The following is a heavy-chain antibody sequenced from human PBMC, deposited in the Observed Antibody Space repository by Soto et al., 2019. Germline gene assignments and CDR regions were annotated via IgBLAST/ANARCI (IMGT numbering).Heavy chain of an antibody. V-gene: IGHV4-59*08. D-gene: IGHD3-22*01. CDR2: IYYTGTT. CDR3: ARLGDYYHAFDY. CDR1: GSPISDNY. Sequence: QVQLKESGPGLVKPSETLSVTCTVSGSPISDNYWSWFRQAPGQGLEGVGYIYYTGTTTYNPSVKSRVTISLDTSKSQFSLILRSVTAADTAVYYCARLGDYYHAFDYWGHGTLVTVSS. J-gene: IGHJ4*01.